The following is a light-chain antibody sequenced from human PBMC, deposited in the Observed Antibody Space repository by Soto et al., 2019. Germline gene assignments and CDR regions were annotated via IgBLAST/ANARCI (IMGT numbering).Light chain of an antibody. Sequence: EIVLTQSPGTLSLSPGERATLSCRSSQSVSSSYLAWYQQKPGQAPRLLMYGAYIRASGITDRFSGSGSGTDFTLTISRLEPEDFAVYYCQPYVRSPWTVGQGTQVEIK. CDR1: QSVSSSY. CDR3: QPYVRSPWT. V-gene: IGKV3-20*01. CDR2: GAY. J-gene: IGKJ1*01.